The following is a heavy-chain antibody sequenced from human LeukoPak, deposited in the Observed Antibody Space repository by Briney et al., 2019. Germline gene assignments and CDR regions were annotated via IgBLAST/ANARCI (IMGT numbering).Heavy chain of an antibody. Sequence: ASVKVSCKASGYTFTGYYMHWVRQAPGQGLEWMGWINPNSGGTNYAQKFQGRVTMTRDTSISTAYMELSRLRSDDTAVYYCARDRSYNWNSYYFDYWGQGTLATVSS. CDR2: INPNSGGT. CDR1: GYTFTGYY. CDR3: ARDRSYNWNSYYFDY. V-gene: IGHV1-2*02. J-gene: IGHJ4*02. D-gene: IGHD1-7*01.